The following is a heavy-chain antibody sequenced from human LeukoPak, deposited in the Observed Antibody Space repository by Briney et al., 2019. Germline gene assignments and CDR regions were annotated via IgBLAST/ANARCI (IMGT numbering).Heavy chain of an antibody. CDR2: IYSSGST. V-gene: IGHV4-39*07. CDR1: GASISSGSNY. D-gene: IGHD3-22*01. Sequence: MASETLSLTCSVSGASISSGSNYWGWIRQPPGKTLEWIGSIYSSGSTYYNPSLKSRVIIIIDTPKNHFSLTLSSVTAADTAVYYCARDFTIYYYDSSGYTFDYWGQGTLVTVSS. J-gene: IGHJ4*02. CDR3: ARDFTIYYYDSSGYTFDY.